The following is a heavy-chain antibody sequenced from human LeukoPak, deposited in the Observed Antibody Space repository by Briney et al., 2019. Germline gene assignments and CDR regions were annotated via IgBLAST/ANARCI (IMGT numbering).Heavy chain of an antibody. V-gene: IGHV3-64*01. Sequence: GGSLRLSCAASGFTFSTYAMHWVRQAPGKGLEYVSAISTNGGSTYYANSVKGRFTISRDNSKNTLYLQMGSLRAEDMAVYYCANAGRDSSSTISCGMDVWGQGTTVTVSS. CDR2: ISTNGGST. CDR3: ANAGRDSSSTISCGMDV. CDR1: GFTFSTYA. D-gene: IGHD6-13*01. J-gene: IGHJ6*02.